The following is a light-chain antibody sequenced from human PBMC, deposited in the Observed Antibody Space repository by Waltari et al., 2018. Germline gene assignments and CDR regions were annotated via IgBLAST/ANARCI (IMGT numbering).Light chain of an antibody. Sequence: DIVMTQSPDSLAVSLGERAPINCKSSQSVLFTSNNKKYLAWYQQKPGQPPKLLIYWASTRESGVPDRFSGSGSGTDFALTISSLQAEDVAVYYCQQYFNTPYTFGQGTKLEIK. CDR1: QSVLFTSNNKKY. CDR3: QQYFNTPYT. J-gene: IGKJ2*01. V-gene: IGKV4-1*01. CDR2: WAS.